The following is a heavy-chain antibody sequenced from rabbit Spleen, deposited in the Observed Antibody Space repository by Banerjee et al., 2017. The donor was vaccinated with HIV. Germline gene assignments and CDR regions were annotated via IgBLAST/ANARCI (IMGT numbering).Heavy chain of an antibody. D-gene: IGHD1-1*01. CDR3: ARDTSSSFSSYGMDL. CDR1: GFSFSSYYW. J-gene: IGHJ6*01. CDR2: IDTGSSGFT. Sequence: QEQLVESGGDLVKPGASLTLTCTASGFSFSSYYWICWVRQAPGKGLEWIACIDTGSSGFTYFASWAKGRFTISKTSSTTVTLQMTSLTAADTATYFCARDTSSSFSSYGMDLWGQGTLSPS. V-gene: IGHV1S45*01.